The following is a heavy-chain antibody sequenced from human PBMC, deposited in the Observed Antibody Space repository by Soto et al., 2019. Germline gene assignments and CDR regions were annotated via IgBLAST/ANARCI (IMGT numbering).Heavy chain of an antibody. J-gene: IGHJ4*02. Sequence: ASVKVSCKASGYTFTSYYMHWVRQAPGQGLEWMGIINPSGGSTSYAQKFQGRVTMTRDTSTSTVYMELSSLRSEDTAVYYCARAGLIVVVPAAMPFDYWGQGTLVTVSS. V-gene: IGHV1-46*01. CDR3: ARAGLIVVVPAAMPFDY. CDR2: INPSGGST. CDR1: GYTFTSYY. D-gene: IGHD2-2*01.